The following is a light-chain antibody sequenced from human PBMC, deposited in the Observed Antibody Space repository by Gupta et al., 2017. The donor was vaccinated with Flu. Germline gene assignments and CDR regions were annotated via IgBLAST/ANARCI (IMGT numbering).Light chain of an antibody. CDR2: EDV. CDR1: GGSIASNY. V-gene: IGLV6-57*03. CDR3: QSYDSDNRV. Sequence: IYGTRSGGSIASNYVQWYQQRPGSVPTTVIYEDVRRPSGVPGRFSGSIDSSSNSASPTISGLMTEDEADYYCQSYDSDNRVFGGGTKLT. J-gene: IGLJ3*02.